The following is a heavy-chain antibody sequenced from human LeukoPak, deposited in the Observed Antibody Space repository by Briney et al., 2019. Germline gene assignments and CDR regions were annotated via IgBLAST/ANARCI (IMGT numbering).Heavy chain of an antibody. CDR2: IYYSGST. J-gene: IGHJ3*02. CDR1: GGSISSSSYY. D-gene: IGHD3-10*01. Sequence: SETLSLTCTVSGGSISSSSYYWGWIRQPPGKGLEWIGSIYYSGSTYYNPSLKSRVTISVDTSKNQFSLKLSSVTAADTAVYYCASSGRYYGSGITLSDAFDIWGQGTMVTVSS. V-gene: IGHV4-39*01. CDR3: ASSGRYYGSGITLSDAFDI.